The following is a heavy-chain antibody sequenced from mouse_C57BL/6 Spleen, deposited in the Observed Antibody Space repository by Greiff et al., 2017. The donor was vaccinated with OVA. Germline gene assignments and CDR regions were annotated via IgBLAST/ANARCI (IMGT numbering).Heavy chain of an antibody. CDR1: GYTFTSYW. Sequence: QVQLQQPGAELVKPGASVKMSCKASGYTFTSYWITWVKQRPGQGLEWIGDIYPGSGSTNYNEKFKSKATLTVDPSSSTAYMQLSSLTSEDSAVYYCARTYGNRYYYAMDYWGQGTSVTVSS. D-gene: IGHD2-1*01. CDR3: ARTYGNRYYYAMDY. J-gene: IGHJ4*01. CDR2: IYPGSGST. V-gene: IGHV1-55*01.